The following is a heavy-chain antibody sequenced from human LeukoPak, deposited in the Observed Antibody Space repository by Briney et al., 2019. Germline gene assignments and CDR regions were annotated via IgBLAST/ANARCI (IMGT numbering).Heavy chain of an antibody. D-gene: IGHD3-22*01. Sequence: PSETLSLTCTVSGGSISSGGYYWSWIRQHPGKGLEWIGYIYYSGSTYYNPSLKSRVTISVDTSKNQFSLKLSSVTAADTAVYYCARGRVHYYDSSATCAFDIWGQGTMVTVSS. V-gene: IGHV4-31*03. CDR1: GGSISSGGYY. J-gene: IGHJ3*02. CDR2: IYYSGST. CDR3: ARGRVHYYDSSATCAFDI.